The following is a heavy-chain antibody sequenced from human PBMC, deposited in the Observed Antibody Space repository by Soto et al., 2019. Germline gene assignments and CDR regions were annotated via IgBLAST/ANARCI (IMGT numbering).Heavy chain of an antibody. CDR3: ARDYDFWSGYYGGGYYYYMDV. J-gene: IGHJ6*03. CDR1: GYTFTSYA. CDR2: INAGNGNT. V-gene: IGHV1-3*01. D-gene: IGHD3-3*01. Sequence: ASVTVSCQASGYTFTSYARHWVRQAPGQRLEWMGWINAGNGNTKYSQKFQGRVTITRDTSASTAYMELSSLRSEDTAVYYCARDYDFWSGYYGGGYYYYMDVWGKGTTVTVSS.